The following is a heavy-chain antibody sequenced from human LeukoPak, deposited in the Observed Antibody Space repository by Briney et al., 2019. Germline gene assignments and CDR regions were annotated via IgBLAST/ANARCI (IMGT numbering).Heavy chain of an antibody. D-gene: IGHD5-18*01. CDR2: ISSSGSTI. CDR1: GFTFSSYE. Sequence: PGGSLRLSCAASGFTFSSYEMNWVRQAPGKGLEWVSYISSSGSTIYYADSVMGRFTISRHNSRNTLYLQMNSLRAEDTAVYYCARVDTVMAYYFDLWGQGTLVTVSS. V-gene: IGHV3-48*03. CDR3: ARVDTVMAYYFDL. J-gene: IGHJ4*02.